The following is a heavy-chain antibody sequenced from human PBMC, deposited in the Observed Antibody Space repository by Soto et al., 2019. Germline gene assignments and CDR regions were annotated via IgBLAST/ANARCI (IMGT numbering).Heavy chain of an antibody. D-gene: IGHD4-17*01. V-gene: IGHV5-51*01. CDR2: IYPIDSDT. CDR3: ARRSAVTTFYFYGMDV. CDR1: GDSFNSNW. Sequence: PGESLKISCKVSGDSFNSNWIAWVRQRPGRGLEWMRIIYPIDSDTRYSPSFQGQVTISVDRSVNSAFLQWRSLKASDTATYYCARRSAVTTFYFYGMDVWGQGTTVTVSS. J-gene: IGHJ6*02.